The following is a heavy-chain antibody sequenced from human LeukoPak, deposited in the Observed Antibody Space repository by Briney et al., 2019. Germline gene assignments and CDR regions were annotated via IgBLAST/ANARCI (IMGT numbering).Heavy chain of an antibody. CDR1: GFTFSSYE. J-gene: IGHJ4*02. CDR2: ISSSGSTI. Sequence: PGGSLRLSCATSGFTFSSYEKNWVRQAPGKGLEWFSYISSSGSTIYYADSVKGRFTISRDNAKNSLYLQMNSLRAEDTAVYYCARDHPRYNDCWDYWGQGTLVTVSS. D-gene: IGHD2-21*02. CDR3: ARDHPRYNDCWDY. V-gene: IGHV3-48*03.